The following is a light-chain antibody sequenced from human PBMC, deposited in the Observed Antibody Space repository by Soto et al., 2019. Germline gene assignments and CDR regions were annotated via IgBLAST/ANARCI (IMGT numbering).Light chain of an antibody. CDR1: SSNIATNY. Sequence: QSVLTQPPSVSAAPGQRVTISCSGSSSNIATNYVSWYQHLPGAAPRLLICDDNKRPSGIPDRFSGSKYGTSATLDITGLQTGDEADYYCGTWDTSLSAGVFGGGTKATVL. J-gene: IGLJ3*02. CDR3: GTWDTSLSAGV. V-gene: IGLV1-51*01. CDR2: DDN.